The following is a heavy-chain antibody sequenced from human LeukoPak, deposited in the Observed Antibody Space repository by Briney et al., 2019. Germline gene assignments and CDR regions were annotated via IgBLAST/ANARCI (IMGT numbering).Heavy chain of an antibody. CDR3: VKHSGGVYGDSDC. CDR2: IGRGGTDT. Sequence: PGGSLRLSCVASGFTFSSHAASWFRQAPGKGLEWVSTIGRGGTDTYYAGSVRGRFTISKDSSKNTLQMNSLSAEDTAIYYCVKHSGGVYGDSDCWGQGVLVTVSS. J-gene: IGHJ4*02. D-gene: IGHD3-3*01. V-gene: IGHV3-23*01. CDR1: GFTFSSHA.